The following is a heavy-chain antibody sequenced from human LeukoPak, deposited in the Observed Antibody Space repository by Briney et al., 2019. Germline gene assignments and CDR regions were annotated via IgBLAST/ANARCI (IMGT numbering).Heavy chain of an antibody. J-gene: IGHJ4*02. CDR1: GFTFDNYA. Sequence: GGSLRLSCAASGFTFDNYAMHWVRQAPGKGLEWLAIISWNSGYICYADSVKGRFTISRDNAKKSLDLQMNRLRAEDTAFYYCAKVRGTYSSGYFFDYWGQGTLVTVSS. CDR3: AKVRGTYSSGYFFDY. CDR2: ISWNSGYI. V-gene: IGHV3-9*01. D-gene: IGHD6-19*01.